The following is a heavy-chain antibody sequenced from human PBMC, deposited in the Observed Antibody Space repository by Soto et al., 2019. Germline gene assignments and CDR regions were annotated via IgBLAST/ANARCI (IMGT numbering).Heavy chain of an antibody. J-gene: IGHJ5*02. CDR2: ISYDGSKK. D-gene: IGHD6-19*01. CDR3: ARDVAGKNWFDP. V-gene: IGHV3-30-3*01. Sequence: QVQLVESGGGVVQPGRSLRLSCAASGFTFSHYAMQWVRQAPGKGLEWVAIISYDGSKKYYGDSVKGRFTISRDNSKNTLYLQINSLRVEDTAVYYCARDVAGKNWFDPWGQGTQVTVSS. CDR1: GFTFSHYA.